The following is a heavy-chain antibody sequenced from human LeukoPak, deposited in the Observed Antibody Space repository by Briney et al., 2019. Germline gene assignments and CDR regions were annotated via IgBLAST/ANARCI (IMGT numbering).Heavy chain of an antibody. J-gene: IGHJ4*02. Sequence: GASVKVSCKASGYTFTGYYMHWVRQAPGQGLEWMGWINPNSGGTNYAQKFQGRVTMTRDTSISTAYMELSRLRSDDTAVYYCARGPARTVTSIALYHFDYWGQGTLVTVSP. CDR1: GYTFTGYY. CDR2: INPNSGGT. CDR3: ARGPARTVTSIALYHFDY. V-gene: IGHV1-2*02. D-gene: IGHD4-17*01.